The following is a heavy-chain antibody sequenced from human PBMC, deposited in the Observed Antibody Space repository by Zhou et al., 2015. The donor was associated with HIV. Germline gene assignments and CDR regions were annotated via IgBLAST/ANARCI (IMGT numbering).Heavy chain of an antibody. CDR3: AREPSVGMGSSWYVDY. D-gene: IGHD6-13*01. CDR1: GGTFSSYA. J-gene: IGHJ4*02. V-gene: IGHV1-69*01. Sequence: QVQLVQSGAEVKKPGSSVKVSCKASGGTFSSYAISWVRQAPGQGLEWMGGIIPIFGTANYAQKFQGRVTITADESTSTAYMELSSLRSEDTAVYYCAREPSVGMGSSWYVDYWGQGNPGHRLL. CDR2: IIPIFGTA.